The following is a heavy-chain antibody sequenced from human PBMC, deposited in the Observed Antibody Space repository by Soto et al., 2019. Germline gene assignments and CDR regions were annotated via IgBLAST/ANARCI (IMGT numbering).Heavy chain of an antibody. Sequence: EVQLVESGGGLVQPGGSLRLSCEASGFTFSNHWIHWVRQPPGKGLLWVSRISPDGSSTNYAGSVEGRFTVSRDNARNTMFLPMTSLRAADTAVYSCVRGTSGWYGIDSWGQGTLVTVSS. CDR2: ISPDGSST. CDR3: VRGTSGWYGIDS. CDR1: GFTFSNHW. D-gene: IGHD6-13*01. V-gene: IGHV3-74*01. J-gene: IGHJ4*02.